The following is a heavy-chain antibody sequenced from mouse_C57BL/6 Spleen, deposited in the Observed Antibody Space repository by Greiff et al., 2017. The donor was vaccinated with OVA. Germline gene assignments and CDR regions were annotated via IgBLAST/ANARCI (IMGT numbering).Heavy chain of an antibody. CDR1: GFTFGDYG. J-gene: IGHJ2*01. CDR2: ISSGSSTI. V-gene: IGHV5-17*01. Sequence: EVKLMESGGGLVKPGGSLKLSCAASGFTFGDYGMHWVRQAPEKGLEWVAYISSGSSTIYYADTVKGRFTISRDNAKNTLFLQMTSLRSEDTAMYYCARPAGPYYFDYWGQGTTLTVSS. CDR3: ARPAGPYYFDY. D-gene: IGHD1-2*01.